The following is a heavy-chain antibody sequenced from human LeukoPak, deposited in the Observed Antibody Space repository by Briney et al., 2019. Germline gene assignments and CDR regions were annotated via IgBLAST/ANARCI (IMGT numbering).Heavy chain of an antibody. Sequence: LEASVNVSCKASGYTFTGYYMHWVRQAPGQGLEWMGWINPNSGGTNYAQKFQGRVTMTRDTSISTAYMELSRLRSDDTAVYYCARGSAGYCSGGSCYSPLDYWGQGTLVTVSS. CDR3: ARGSAGYCSGGSCYSPLDY. J-gene: IGHJ4*02. CDR1: GYTFTGYY. CDR2: INPNSGGT. V-gene: IGHV1-2*03. D-gene: IGHD2-15*01.